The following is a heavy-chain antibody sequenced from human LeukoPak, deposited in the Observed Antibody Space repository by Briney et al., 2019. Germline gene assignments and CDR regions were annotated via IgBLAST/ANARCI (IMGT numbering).Heavy chain of an antibody. J-gene: IGHJ4*02. V-gene: IGHV4-38-2*01. CDR2: IFVIGNT. D-gene: IGHD2-15*01. CDR3: ARTLYCIGATATCYSPELFDS. Sequence: SETLSLTCAVSGYSISSGYHGGWIRQSPGKGLEWIGGIFVIGNTYYNPSLKNRHTISVDTSMNQFSLKLTSLTAADTAVYYCARTLYCIGATATCYSPELFDSWGQGTLVTVSS. CDR1: GYSISSGYH.